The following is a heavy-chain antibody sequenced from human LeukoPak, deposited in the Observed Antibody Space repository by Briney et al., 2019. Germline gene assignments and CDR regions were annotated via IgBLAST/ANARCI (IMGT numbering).Heavy chain of an antibody. D-gene: IGHD3-22*01. V-gene: IGHV4-34*01. J-gene: IGHJ4*02. CDR1: GGSFSGYY. Sequence: SETLSLTCAVYGGSFSGYYWSWIRQPPGKGLEWIGEINHSGSTNYNPFLKSRVTISVDTSKNQFSLKLSSVTAADTAVYYCARDPDSSGYCFDYWGQGTLVTVSS. CDR3: ARDPDSSGYCFDY. CDR2: INHSGST.